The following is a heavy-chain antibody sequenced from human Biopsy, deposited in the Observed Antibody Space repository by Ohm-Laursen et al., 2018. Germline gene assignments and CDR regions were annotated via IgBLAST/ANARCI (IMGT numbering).Heavy chain of an antibody. CDR2: ITSGGSTT. D-gene: IGHD2-15*01. J-gene: IGHJ6*02. CDR3: ARDVEGFYSHAMDV. Sequence: GSLRLSCTASGFTFSDYYMSWIRQAPGKGLEWVSYITSGGSTTDYADSVKGRFTISRDNAKSSLFLQMNSLRAEDTAVYYCARDVEGFYSHAMDVWGQGTTVTVSS. V-gene: IGHV3-11*01. CDR1: GFTFSDYY.